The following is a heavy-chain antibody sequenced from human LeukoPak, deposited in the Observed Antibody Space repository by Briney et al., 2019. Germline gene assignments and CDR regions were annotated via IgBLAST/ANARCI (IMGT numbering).Heavy chain of an antibody. CDR2: IYIGGTT. CDR1: GFTVSSKY. D-gene: IGHD2-21*01. CDR3: AREGEIPRIDY. J-gene: IGHJ4*02. Sequence: GGSLGLSCAASGFTVSSKYMSWVRQAPGKGLEWVSVIYIGGTTYYADSVKGRFTISRDNSKNTLYLQMNSLRAEDTAVYYCAREGEIPRIDYWGQGTLVTVSS. V-gene: IGHV3-53*01.